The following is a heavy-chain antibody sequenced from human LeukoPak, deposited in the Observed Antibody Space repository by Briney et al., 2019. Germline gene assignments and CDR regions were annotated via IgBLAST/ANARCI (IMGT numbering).Heavy chain of an antibody. D-gene: IGHD3-10*01. J-gene: IGHJ4*02. CDR3: ARERDLSYYYGSGSYWAYFDY. V-gene: IGHV3-23*01. CDR1: GFTFSSYA. CDR2: ISGSGGST. Sequence: GGSLRLSCAASGFTFSSYAMSWVRQAPGKGLEWVSAISGSGGSTYYADSVKGRFTISRDNSKNTLYLQMNSLRAEDTAVYYCARERDLSYYYGSGSYWAYFDYWGQGTLVTVSS.